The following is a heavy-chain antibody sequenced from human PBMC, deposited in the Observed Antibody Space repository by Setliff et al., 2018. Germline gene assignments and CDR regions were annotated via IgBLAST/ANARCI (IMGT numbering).Heavy chain of an antibody. J-gene: IGHJ5*02. Sequence: GGSLRLSCVASTFTFTKYAVTWVRQAPGKGLEWVSSIHVSGGSTYYADSVKGRFTISRDNSRNTLYLQMNSLRAEDTAVYYCARDVYDFRTGLAAPWGQGTLVTVSS. CDR1: TFTFTKYA. V-gene: IGHV3-23*01. D-gene: IGHD3-3*01. CDR3: ARDVYDFRTGLAAP. CDR2: IHVSGGST.